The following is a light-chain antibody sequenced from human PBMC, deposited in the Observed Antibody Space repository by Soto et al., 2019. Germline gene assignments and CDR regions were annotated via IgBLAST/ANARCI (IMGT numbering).Light chain of an antibody. V-gene: IGKV3-20*01. CDR2: GAS. CDR3: QKYGSSPT. J-gene: IGKJ1*01. Sequence: EIVLTQSPGTLSLSPGERATLSCRASQSVSSSYLGWYQQKPGQAPSLLIYGASNRATGNPDWFSCSGSGEYITLTISRLDPDDVAVYFCQKYGSSPTFGQGTKVEIK. CDR1: QSVSSSY.